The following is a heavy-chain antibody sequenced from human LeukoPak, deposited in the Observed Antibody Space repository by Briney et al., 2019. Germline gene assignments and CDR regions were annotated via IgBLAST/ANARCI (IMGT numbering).Heavy chain of an antibody. J-gene: IGHJ1*01. D-gene: IGHD3-10*01. CDR2: ISREGVSM. CDR3: VKGVWVMGGVTTDYFRN. Sequence: GGSLRLSCAASGFTFRDYAMSWVRQAPGGRLEWVSGISREGVSMYYAESVRGRFTVSRDNSKNTVHLQMDSLRAEDTATFYCVKGVWVMGGVTTDYFRNWGQGTLVAVSS. V-gene: IGHV3-23*01. CDR1: GFTFRDYA.